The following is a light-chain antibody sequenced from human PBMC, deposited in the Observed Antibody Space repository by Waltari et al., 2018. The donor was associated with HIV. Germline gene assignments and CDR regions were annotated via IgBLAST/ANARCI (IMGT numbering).Light chain of an antibody. CDR3: SSYTSSSILYV. Sequence: QSALTQPASVSGSPGQSITISCTGTSSDVGGYNYVSWYQQHPGKAPKLRIYDVSNRPSGVSNRCSGSKSGNTASLTISGLQAEDEADYYCSSYTSSSILYVFGTGTKVNVL. J-gene: IGLJ1*01. CDR2: DVS. CDR1: SSDVGGYNY. V-gene: IGLV2-14*03.